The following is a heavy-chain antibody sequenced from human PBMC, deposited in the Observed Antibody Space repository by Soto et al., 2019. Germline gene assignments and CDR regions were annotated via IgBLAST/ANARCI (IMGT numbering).Heavy chain of an antibody. Sequence: GGSLRLSCAASGFTFSNYAMSWVRQAPGKELEWVSSISSSGGSTGYADSVKGRFTISRDNSQNTLNLQMNSLRAEDTAIYFCAKNQHAMAHDYWGPGTLVTVSS. CDR2: ISSSGGST. J-gene: IGHJ4*02. D-gene: IGHD2-8*01. CDR3: AKNQHAMAHDY. V-gene: IGHV3-23*01. CDR1: GFTFSNYA.